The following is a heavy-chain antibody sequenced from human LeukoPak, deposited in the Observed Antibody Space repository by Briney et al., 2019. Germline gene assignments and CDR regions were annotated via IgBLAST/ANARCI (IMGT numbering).Heavy chain of an antibody. V-gene: IGHV1-3*01. D-gene: IGHD6-19*01. Sequence: ASVKVSCKASGYTFTSYAIHWVRQAPGQRLEWMGWINAGNGYTKYSQNFQGGVTIARDTSASTAYMEVSSLRSEDTAVYYCARDRGAVAGYFDYWGQGTLVTVSS. CDR2: INAGNGYT. CDR1: GYTFTSYA. CDR3: ARDRGAVAGYFDY. J-gene: IGHJ4*02.